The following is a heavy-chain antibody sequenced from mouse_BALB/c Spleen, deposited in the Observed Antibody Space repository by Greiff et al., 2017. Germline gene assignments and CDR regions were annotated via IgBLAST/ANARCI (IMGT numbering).Heavy chain of an antibody. CDR2: INSNGGST. J-gene: IGHJ4*01. CDR3: AREGELYAMDY. V-gene: IGHV5-6-3*01. Sequence: EVQRVESGGGLVQPGGSLKLSCAASGFTFSSYGMSWVRQTPDKRLELVATINSNGGSTYYPDSVKGRFTISRDNAKNTLYLQMSSLKSEDTAMYYCAREGELYAMDYWGQGTSVTVSS. D-gene: IGHD4-1*01. CDR1: GFTFSSYG.